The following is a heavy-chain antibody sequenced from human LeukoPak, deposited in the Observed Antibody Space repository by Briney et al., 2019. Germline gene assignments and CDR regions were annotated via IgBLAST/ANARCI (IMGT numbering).Heavy chain of an antibody. J-gene: IGHJ4*02. CDR2: IYYSGST. CDR1: GGSVSSGSYY. CDR3: ARDGGYSYGYDY. V-gene: IGHV4-61*01. Sequence: KTSETLSLTCTVSGGSVSSGSYYWSWIRQPPGKGLEWIGYIYYSGSTSYNPSLKSRVTISVGTSKNQFSLKLSSVTAADTAVYYCARDGGYSYGYDYWGQGTLVTVSS. D-gene: IGHD5-18*01.